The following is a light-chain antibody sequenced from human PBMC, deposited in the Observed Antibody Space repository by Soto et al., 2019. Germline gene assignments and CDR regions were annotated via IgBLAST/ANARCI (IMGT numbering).Light chain of an antibody. CDR2: GAS. Sequence: ETVMTQSPATLSVSPGERATLSCRASQSVSNNLAWYQQKPSQAPRLLIYGASTRATGIPARFSGRGSGTEFTLTISSLQYEDFAVYYCQQYNDWPPVTFGQGTRLEIK. J-gene: IGKJ5*01. V-gene: IGKV3-15*01. CDR3: QQYNDWPPVT. CDR1: QSVSNN.